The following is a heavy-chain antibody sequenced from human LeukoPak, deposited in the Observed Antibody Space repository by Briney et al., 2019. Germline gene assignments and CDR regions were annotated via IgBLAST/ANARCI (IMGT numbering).Heavy chain of an antibody. CDR3: ARRSSGWGYNWFDP. J-gene: IGHJ5*02. D-gene: IGHD6-19*01. Sequence: GASVKVSCKASGYTFTSYYMHWVRQAPGQGLEWMGWINPNSGGTNYAQKFQGRVTMTRDTSISTAYMELSSLRSEDTAVYYCARRSSGWGYNWFDPWGQGTLVTVSS. V-gene: IGHV1-2*02. CDR2: INPNSGGT. CDR1: GYTFTSYY.